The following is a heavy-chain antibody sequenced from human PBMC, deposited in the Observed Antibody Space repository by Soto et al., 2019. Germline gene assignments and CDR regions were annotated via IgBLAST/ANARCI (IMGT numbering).Heavy chain of an antibody. V-gene: IGHV3-74*01. Sequence: EVQLVEAGGGLVQPGGSPRLSCAASGFTFSTFWMHWVRQAPGKGLVWVSRIDADGRRTSYADSVKGRFTISRDNAKNTLYLQMNSLRPEDTAVYYCARDSSWTGYSAQFDYWGQGILVTVSS. D-gene: IGHD3-9*01. CDR3: ARDSSWTGYSAQFDY. CDR2: IDADGRRT. CDR1: GFTFSTFW. J-gene: IGHJ4*02.